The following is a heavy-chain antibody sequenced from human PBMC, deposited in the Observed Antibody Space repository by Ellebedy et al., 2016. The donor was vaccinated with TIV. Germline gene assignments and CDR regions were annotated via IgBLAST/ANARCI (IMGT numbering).Heavy chain of an antibody. CDR3: ASDFSVDPNLGSRPLDR. J-gene: IGHJ4*02. CDR2: IYPGDSDT. V-gene: IGHV5-51*01. D-gene: IGHD3-22*01. Sequence: GGSLRLSCKGSGYSFTSYWIGWVRQMPGKGLEWMGIIYPGDSDTRYSPSFQGQVTISADKSISTAYLQWSSLKASDTAMYYCASDFSVDPNLGSRPLDRWGQGTLVTVSS. CDR1: GYSFTSYW.